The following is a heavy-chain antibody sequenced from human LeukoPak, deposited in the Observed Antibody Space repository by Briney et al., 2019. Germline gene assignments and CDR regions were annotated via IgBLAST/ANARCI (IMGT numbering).Heavy chain of an antibody. CDR2: INHNGNVN. CDR3: ARGGGLDV. CDR1: GAAFSRYW. V-gene: IGHV3-7*03. J-gene: IGHJ6*02. Sequence: GGPQALCVGAAGAAFSRYWSDWRRKTTGKGLEWVASINHNGNVNYYVDSVKGRFTISRDSAKNSLYLQMSNLRAEDTAVYFCARGGGLDVWGQGATVTVSS. D-gene: IGHD3-16*01.